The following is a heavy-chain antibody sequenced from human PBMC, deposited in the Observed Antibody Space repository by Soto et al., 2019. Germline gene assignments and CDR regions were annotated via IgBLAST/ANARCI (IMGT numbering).Heavy chain of an antibody. Sequence: SVKVSCKASGGTFSSYAISCVLQAPVQGLEWMGGIIPIFGTANYAQKFQGRVTITADESTSTAYMELSSLRSEDTAVYYCARAAALYNWFDPWGQGTLVTVSS. CDR3: ARAAALYNWFDP. CDR2: IIPIFGTA. CDR1: GGTFSSYA. D-gene: IGHD6-13*01. V-gene: IGHV1-69*13. J-gene: IGHJ5*02.